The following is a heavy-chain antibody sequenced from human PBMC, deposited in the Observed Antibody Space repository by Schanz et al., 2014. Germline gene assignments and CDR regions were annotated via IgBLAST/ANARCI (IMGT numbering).Heavy chain of an antibody. J-gene: IGHJ4*02. CDR1: GGSIRRYY. D-gene: IGHD1-26*01. V-gene: IGHV4-59*08. CDR3: ARGWEVKVFDY. CDR2: MYNIGIT. Sequence: QVQLQESGPGLVQPSETLSLTCTVSGGSIRRYYWSWIRQPPGKGLEWIASMYNIGITYYNPSLKSRVTISVDTSKNQFSLRLSSVTAADTAVYYCARGWEVKVFDYWGQGTLITVSS.